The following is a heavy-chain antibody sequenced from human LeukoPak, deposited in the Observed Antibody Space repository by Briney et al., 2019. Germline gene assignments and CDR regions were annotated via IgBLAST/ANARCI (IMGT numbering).Heavy chain of an antibody. CDR2: INHSGST. D-gene: IGHD5-12*01. V-gene: IGHV4-34*01. CDR3: ARGRRFSGYDIGRFDP. Sequence: SETLSLTCAVYGGSFSDYYWNWVRQPPGKGLEWIGEINHSGSTNYNPSLKSRVTISVDTSKNQFSLKLSSATVADTAVFYCARGRRFSGYDIGRFDPWGQGTLVTVSS. J-gene: IGHJ5*02. CDR1: GGSFSDYY.